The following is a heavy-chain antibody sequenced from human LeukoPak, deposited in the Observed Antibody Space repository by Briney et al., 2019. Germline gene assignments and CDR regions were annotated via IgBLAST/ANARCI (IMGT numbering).Heavy chain of an antibody. V-gene: IGHV3-23*01. CDR1: GFTFSSYA. CDR2: ISGSGGST. D-gene: IGHD3-3*01. CDR3: AKVPIRFLEWLYFDY. J-gene: IGHJ4*02. Sequence: GGSLRLSCAASGFTFSSYAMSWVRQAPGKGLEWVSAISGSGGSTYYADSVKGRFTISGDNSKNTLYLQMNSLRAEDTAVYYCAKVPIRFLEWLYFDYWGQGTLVTVSS.